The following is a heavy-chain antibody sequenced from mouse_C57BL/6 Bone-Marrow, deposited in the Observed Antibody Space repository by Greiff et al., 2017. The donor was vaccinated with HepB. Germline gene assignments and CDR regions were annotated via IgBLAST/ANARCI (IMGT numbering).Heavy chain of an antibody. V-gene: IGHV6-3*01. D-gene: IGHD1-1*01. Sequence: EVKLEESGGGLVQPGGSMKLSCVASGFTFSNYWMNWVRQSPEKGLEWVAQIRLKSDNYATHYAESVKGRFTISRDDSKSSVYLQMNNLRAEDTGIYYCTKATVVAYYYAMDYWGQGTSVTVSS. CDR1: GFTFSNYW. CDR2: IRLKSDNYAT. J-gene: IGHJ4*01. CDR3: TKATVVAYYYAMDY.